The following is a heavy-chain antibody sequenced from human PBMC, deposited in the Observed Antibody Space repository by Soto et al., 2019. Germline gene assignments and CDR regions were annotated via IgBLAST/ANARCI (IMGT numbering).Heavy chain of an antibody. D-gene: IGHD3-16*01. J-gene: IGHJ3*02. CDR3: ATLAGAFDI. Sequence: QVQLVQSGAEVKEPGTSVKVSCKASGYTFTSFVMHWVRQAPGQSLEWMGWINTANGNTKYSQKLQGRVTLTRDTSASTAYMEMRSLRSEDTAVYYCATLAGAFDIWGQGTMVTVSS. CDR2: INTANGNT. CDR1: GYTFTSFV. V-gene: IGHV1-3*04.